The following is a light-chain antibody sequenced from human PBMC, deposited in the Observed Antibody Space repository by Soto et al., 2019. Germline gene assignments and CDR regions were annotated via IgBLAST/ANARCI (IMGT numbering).Light chain of an antibody. Sequence: DIQMTQSPSTLSASVGDRFTITCRASRNIERWLAWYQQKPGKPPKLLILNASTLGSGVPSRFSGSGSGTEFTLTISGLQPDDFATYYCQHCDTSWPFGQGTKVDIK. J-gene: IGKJ1*01. V-gene: IGKV1-5*01. CDR1: RNIERW. CDR2: NAS. CDR3: QHCDTSWP.